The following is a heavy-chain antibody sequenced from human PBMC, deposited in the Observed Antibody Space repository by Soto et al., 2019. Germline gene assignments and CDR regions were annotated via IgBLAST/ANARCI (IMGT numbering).Heavy chain of an antibody. CDR1: GGSISSGGYY. J-gene: IGHJ5*02. V-gene: IGHV4-31*03. Sequence: QVQLQESGPGLVMPSQTLSLTCTVSGGSISSGGYYWSWLRQHPGTGLEWIGYMSSCGGANFNPSLRSRVIISVDTSKNQFSLKLSSATAADTAVYYCAREPTILSQFGWFDPWGQGTLVTVS. CDR3: AREPTILSQFGWFDP. CDR2: MSSCGGA. D-gene: IGHD3-9*01.